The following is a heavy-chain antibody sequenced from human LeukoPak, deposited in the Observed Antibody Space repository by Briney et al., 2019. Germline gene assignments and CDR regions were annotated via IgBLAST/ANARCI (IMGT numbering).Heavy chain of an antibody. D-gene: IGHD3-22*01. CDR1: GFTFSSYA. CDR2: ISYDGSNK. CDR3: ARDLTYYYDSSGRRGQGY. V-gene: IGHV3-30-3*01. J-gene: IGHJ4*02. Sequence: PGGSLRLSCAASGFTFSSYAMHWVRQAPGKGLEWVAVISYDGSNKYYADSVKGRFTISRDNSKNTLYLQMNSLRAEDTAVYYCARDLTYYYDSSGRRGQGYWRQGTLVTVSS.